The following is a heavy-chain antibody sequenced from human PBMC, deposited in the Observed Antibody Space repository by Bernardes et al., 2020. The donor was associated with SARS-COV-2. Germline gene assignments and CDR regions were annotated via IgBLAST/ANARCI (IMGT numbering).Heavy chain of an antibody. J-gene: IGHJ4*02. D-gene: IGHD1-26*01. CDR2: IKQDGSDK. CDR3: ARAPPIVGTTVAKLYYFDY. V-gene: IGHV3-7*01. Sequence: GGSLRLSCAASGFTFSDHWMTWVRQAPGKGLEWVANIKQDGSDKYYVDSVKGRFTISRDNAKNSLYLQMNSLRAEDTAVYYCARAPPIVGTTVAKLYYFDYWGQGTLVTVSS. CDR1: GFTFSDHW.